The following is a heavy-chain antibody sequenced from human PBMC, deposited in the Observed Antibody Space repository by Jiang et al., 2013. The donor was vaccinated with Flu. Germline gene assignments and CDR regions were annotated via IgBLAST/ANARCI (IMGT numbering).Heavy chain of an antibody. CDR2: INHSGST. Sequence: LKPSETLSLTCAVYGGSFSGYYWSWIRQPPGKGLEWIGEINHSGSTNYNPSLKSRVTISVDTSKNQFSLKLSSVTAADTAVYYCARYGSPREATYFDYWGQGTLVTVSS. D-gene: IGHD1-26*01. CDR1: GGSFSGYY. V-gene: IGHV4-34*01. CDR3: ARYGSPREATYFDY. J-gene: IGHJ4*02.